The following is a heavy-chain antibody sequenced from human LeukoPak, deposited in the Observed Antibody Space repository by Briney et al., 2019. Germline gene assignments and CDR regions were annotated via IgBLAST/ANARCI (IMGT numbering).Heavy chain of an antibody. CDR3: ARGGSSSWYRPASDFDY. D-gene: IGHD6-13*01. J-gene: IGHJ4*02. V-gene: IGHV4-4*02. CDR2: IYHSGSN. CDR1: GGSISSSNW. Sequence: SETLSLTCAVSGGSISSSNWWSWVRQPPGKGLEWIGEIYHSGSNNYNPSLKSRVTISVDKSKNQFSLKLSSVTAADTAVYYCARGGSSSWYRPASDFDYWGQGTLVTVSS.